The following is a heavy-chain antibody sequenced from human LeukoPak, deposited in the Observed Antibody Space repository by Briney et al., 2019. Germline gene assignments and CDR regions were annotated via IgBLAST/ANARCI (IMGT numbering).Heavy chain of an antibody. D-gene: IGHD3-10*02. J-gene: IGHJ6*04. CDR3: AELGITMIGGV. Sequence: SGGSLRLSCAASGFTFSSYSMNWVRQAPGKGLEWVSYIGSSGSTIYYADSVKGRFTISRDNAKNSLYLQMNSLRAEDTAVYYCAELGITMIGGVWGKGTTVTISS. V-gene: IGHV3-48*04. CDR2: IGSSGSTI. CDR1: GFTFSSYS.